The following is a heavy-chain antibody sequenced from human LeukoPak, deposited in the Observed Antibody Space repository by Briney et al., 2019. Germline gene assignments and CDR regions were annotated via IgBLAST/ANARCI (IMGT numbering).Heavy chain of an antibody. Sequence: GGSLRLSCAASGCTFSSYSMNWVRQAPGKGLEWVSYISSSSRSIYCADSVKGRFTISRDNANNSLSLQMNSLRDEDTAVYYCVLGSPFDYWGQGTLVTVSS. D-gene: IGHD3-10*01. J-gene: IGHJ4*02. V-gene: IGHV3-48*02. CDR2: ISSSSRSI. CDR3: VLGSPFDY. CDR1: GCTFSSYS.